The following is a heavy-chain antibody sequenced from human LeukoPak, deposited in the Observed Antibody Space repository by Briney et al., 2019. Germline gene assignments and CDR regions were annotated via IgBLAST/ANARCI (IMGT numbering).Heavy chain of an antibody. CDR2: INPNSGGT. D-gene: IGHD2-15*01. Sequence: GASVKVSCKASGYTFTGYFIHWVRQAPGQGPEWMGWINPNSGGTIYAQKFQGRVTMTRDTSTSTVYMELSSLRSEDTAVYYCARDGHIARRGSCYSLNYWGQGTLVTVSS. CDR3: ARDGHIARRGSCYSLNY. CDR1: GYTFTGYF. J-gene: IGHJ4*02. V-gene: IGHV1-2*02.